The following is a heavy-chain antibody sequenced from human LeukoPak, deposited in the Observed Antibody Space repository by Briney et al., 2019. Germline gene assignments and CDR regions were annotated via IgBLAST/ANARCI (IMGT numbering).Heavy chain of an antibody. J-gene: IGHJ4*02. D-gene: IGHD6-19*01. CDR3: TANRGSGWNSDY. V-gene: IGHV3-49*04. CDR2: IRNKAYGGTP. CDR1: GFTFSDST. Sequence: GGSLRLPCTASGFTFSDSTINWVRQAPGKGLEWVAFIRNKAYGGTPEYVASVKGRFTISRDDSTSIAYLQMNSLKVEDTAVYYCTANRGSGWNSDYWGQGTLVTVSS.